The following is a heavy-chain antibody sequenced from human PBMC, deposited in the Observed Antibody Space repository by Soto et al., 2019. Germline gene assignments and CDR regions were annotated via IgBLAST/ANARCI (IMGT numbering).Heavy chain of an antibody. CDR1: GFTFSSYA. CDR3: ARGVQLGYDFWSGYYRYYYYYGMDV. J-gene: IGHJ6*02. D-gene: IGHD3-3*01. Sequence: PGGSLRLSCAASGFTFSSYAMHWVRQAPGKGLEWVAVISYDGSNKYYADSVKGRFTISRDNSKNTLYLQMNSLRAEDTAVYYCARGVQLGYDFWSGYYRYYYYYGMDVWGQGTTVTVSS. CDR2: ISYDGSNK. V-gene: IGHV3-30-3*01.